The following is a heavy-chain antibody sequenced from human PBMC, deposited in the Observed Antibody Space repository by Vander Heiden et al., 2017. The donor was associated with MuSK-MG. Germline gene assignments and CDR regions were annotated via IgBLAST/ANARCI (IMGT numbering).Heavy chain of an antibody. J-gene: IGHJ6*02. CDR2: VYNSGSF. CDR1: GDSINSISYY. D-gene: IGHD3-3*01. V-gene: IGHV4-39*07. Sequence: QLQLQESGPGLVKPSETVSLICTVSGDSINSISYYWVWIRPSPGKGLEWIGSVYNSGSFSYNPSLRSRVSISVDTSKNHFSLTLRSVTAADTAVYYCASTSFTYYDFFNTYSRRGYHFGMDVWGQGTTVTVSS. CDR3: ASTSFTYYDFFNTYSRRGYHFGMDV.